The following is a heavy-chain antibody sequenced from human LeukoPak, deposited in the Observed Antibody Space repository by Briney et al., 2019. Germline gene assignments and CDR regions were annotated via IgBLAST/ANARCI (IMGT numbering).Heavy chain of an antibody. V-gene: IGHV1-18*01. Sequence: APVKVSCKASGYTFTSYGISWVRQAPGQGLEWMGWISAYNGNTNYAQKLQGRVTMTTDTSTSTAYMELRSLRSDDTAVYYCARDSGSYGRFRYYYGMDVWGQGTTVTVSS. D-gene: IGHD1-26*01. CDR1: GYTFTSYG. J-gene: IGHJ6*02. CDR2: ISAYNGNT. CDR3: ARDSGSYGRFRYYYGMDV.